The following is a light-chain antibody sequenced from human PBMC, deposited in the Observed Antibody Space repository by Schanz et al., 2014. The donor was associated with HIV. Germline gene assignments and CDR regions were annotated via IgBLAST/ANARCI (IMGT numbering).Light chain of an antibody. CDR1: AFNVGDNS. J-gene: IGLJ2*01. V-gene: IGLV1-51*01. CDR3: ATWDSALREVV. CDR2: ANH. Sequence: QSALTQPPSMSAAPGQRITISCSGGAFNVGDNSVSWYQQFPGTAPKLLIFANHQRPSEIPDRFSGSKTGTSATLAISGLQTGDEADYYCATWDSALREVVFGGGTKLTVL.